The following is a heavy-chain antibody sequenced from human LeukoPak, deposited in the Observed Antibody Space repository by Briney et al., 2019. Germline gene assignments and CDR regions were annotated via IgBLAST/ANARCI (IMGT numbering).Heavy chain of an antibody. D-gene: IGHD3-22*01. V-gene: IGHV1-46*01. Sequence: ASVKVSCKASGGTFSSYAISWVRQAPGQGLEWMGIINPSGGSTSYAQKFQGRVTMTRDTSTSTVYMELSSLRSEDTAVYYCARGSGYYPSPLFDYWGQGTLVTVSS. CDR1: GGTFSSYA. J-gene: IGHJ4*02. CDR2: INPSGGST. CDR3: ARGSGYYPSPLFDY.